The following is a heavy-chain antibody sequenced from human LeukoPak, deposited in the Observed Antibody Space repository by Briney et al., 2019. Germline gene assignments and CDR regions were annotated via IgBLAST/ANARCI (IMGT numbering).Heavy chain of an antibody. CDR2: ISAYNGNT. CDR1: GYTFTSYG. J-gene: IGHJ5*02. V-gene: IGHV1-18*01. D-gene: IGHD1-7*01. Sequence: ASVKVSCKASGYTFTSYGISWVRQAPGQGLEWMGWISAYNGNTNYAQKLQGRVTMTTDTSTSTAYMELRSLRSDDTAVYYCARTPTGTTMVNWFDPWGQGTLVTVSS. CDR3: ARTPTGTTMVNWFDP.